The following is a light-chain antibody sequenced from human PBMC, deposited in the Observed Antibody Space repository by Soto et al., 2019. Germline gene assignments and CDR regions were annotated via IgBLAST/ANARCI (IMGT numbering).Light chain of an antibody. J-gene: IGKJ1*01. CDR3: QHYGSTPWS. V-gene: IGKV3-20*01. CDR1: QSVSSTY. CDR2: GAS. Sequence: EVVLTQSPGTLSLSPGERATLSCRASQSVSSTYLAWYQQRPGQAPRLLIYGASIRATDIPDRISGSGSGTDFTLTVSRLEPEDFAVYYCQHYGSTPWSFGQGTKVEIE.